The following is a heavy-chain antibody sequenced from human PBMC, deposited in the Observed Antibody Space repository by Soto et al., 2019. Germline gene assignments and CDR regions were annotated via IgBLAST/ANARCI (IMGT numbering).Heavy chain of an antibody. CDR1: GFTFDDYA. CDR2: ISWNSGSI. D-gene: IGHD3-9*01. V-gene: IGHV3-9*01. Sequence: EVQLVESGGGLVQPGRSLRLSCAASGFTFDDYAMHWVRQAPGKGLEWVSGISWNSGSIGYADSVKGRFTISRDNAKNSLYLQMNSLRAEDTALYSCAKGSDILTGYFPLGFDYWGQGTLVTVSS. CDR3: AKGSDILTGYFPLGFDY. J-gene: IGHJ4*02.